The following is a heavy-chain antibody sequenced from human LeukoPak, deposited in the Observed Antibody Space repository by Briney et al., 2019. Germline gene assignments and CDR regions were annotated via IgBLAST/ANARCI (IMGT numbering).Heavy chain of an antibody. D-gene: IGHD3-3*01. J-gene: IGHJ4*02. Sequence: PSETLSLTCTVSGGSIRSSYYYWGWIRQPPGKGLEWIGSIYDSGSTYYNPSLKSRVTISVDTSKNQFSLKLSSVTAADTAVYYCARGRLNTIFGVVIQPRAFDYWGQGTLVTVSS. CDR2: IYDSGST. CDR3: ARGRLNTIFGVVIQPRAFDY. V-gene: IGHV4-39*07. CDR1: GGSIRSSYYY.